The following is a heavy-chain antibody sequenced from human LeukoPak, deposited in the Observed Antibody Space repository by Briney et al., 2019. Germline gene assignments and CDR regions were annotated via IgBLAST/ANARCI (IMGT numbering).Heavy chain of an antibody. CDR2: FDPEDGET. CDR1: GYTLTELS. V-gene: IGHV1-24*01. Sequence: AASVKVSCKVSGYTLTELSMHWVRQAPGKGLEWMGGFDPEDGETIYAQKFQGRVTMTEHTSTDTAYMELSSLRSEDTAVYYCATDGDSSGWWLFDYWGQGTLVTVSS. D-gene: IGHD6-19*01. J-gene: IGHJ4*02. CDR3: ATDGDSSGWWLFDY.